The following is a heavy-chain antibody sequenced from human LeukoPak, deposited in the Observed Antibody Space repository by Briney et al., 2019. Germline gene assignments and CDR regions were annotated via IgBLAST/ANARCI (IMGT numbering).Heavy chain of an antibody. D-gene: IGHD1-26*01. CDR2: IYAGGST. CDR3: AKHRGGSYLDFNF. J-gene: IGHJ4*02. Sequence: PGGSLRLSCAASGFTVSSNYMTWVRQAPGKGLECVSVIYAGGSTYYADSVKGRFTISRDNSKNTLYLQMNSLRAEDTAVYYCAKHRGGSYLDFNFWGQGTLVTVSS. CDR1: GFTVSSNY. V-gene: IGHV3-66*04.